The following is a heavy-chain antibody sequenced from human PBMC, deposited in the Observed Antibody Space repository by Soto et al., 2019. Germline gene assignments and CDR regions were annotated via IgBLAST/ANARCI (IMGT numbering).Heavy chain of an antibody. Sequence: SETLSLTCTVSGGSISSGDYYWSWIRQPPGKGLEWIGSIYNSGSTYYKPSLKSQVTISVDTSKNQITMKLKTETAADTAVYYCASRHSRPYFDYWGQGTLVTVSS. D-gene: IGHD6-13*01. J-gene: IGHJ4*02. CDR1: GGSISSGDYY. CDR2: IYNSGST. V-gene: IGHV4-30-4*01. CDR3: ASRHSRPYFDY.